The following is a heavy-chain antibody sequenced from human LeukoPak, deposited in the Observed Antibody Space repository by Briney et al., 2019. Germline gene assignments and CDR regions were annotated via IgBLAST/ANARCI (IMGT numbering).Heavy chain of an antibody. CDR2: INPSGGST. D-gene: IGHD6-13*01. V-gene: IGHV1-46*01. CDR1: GYTFTSYY. J-gene: IGHJ4*02. CDR3: ARDHAAGEPQIDY. Sequence: ASVKVSCKASGYTFTSYYMHWVRQAPGQGLEWMGIINPSGGSTSYAQKFQGRVTITADKSTSTAYMELSSLRSEDTAVYYCARDHAAGEPQIDYWGQGTLVTVSS.